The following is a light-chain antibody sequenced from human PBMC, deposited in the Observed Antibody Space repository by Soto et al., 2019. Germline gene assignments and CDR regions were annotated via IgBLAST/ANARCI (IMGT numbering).Light chain of an antibody. V-gene: IGLV2-14*01. J-gene: IGLJ1*01. CDR2: DVS. Sequence: TQPPSVPGSRGQPITISCPGTTRDVGGYNYVSWYQQHPGKAPKLMIYDVSNRPSGVSNRFSGSKSGNTASLTISGLQAEDEADYYCSSYTSSSTLVFGTGTKVTVL. CDR3: SSYTSSSTLV. CDR1: TRDVGGYNY.